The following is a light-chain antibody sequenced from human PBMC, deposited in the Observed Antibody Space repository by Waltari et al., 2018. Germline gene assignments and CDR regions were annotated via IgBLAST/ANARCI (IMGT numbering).Light chain of an antibody. CDR2: DVF. CDR3: QHDGDSTGT. Sequence: EIILTQSPGTLSLSPGEGATLSCRASHTISSTYLAWYQQKPGQAPRLLRYDVFQRATGIPDRCSGSGSATDFTLTIHRLEPEDFAVYYCQHDGDSTGTFGQGTKLEIK. V-gene: IGKV3-20*01. CDR1: HTISSTY. J-gene: IGKJ2*02.